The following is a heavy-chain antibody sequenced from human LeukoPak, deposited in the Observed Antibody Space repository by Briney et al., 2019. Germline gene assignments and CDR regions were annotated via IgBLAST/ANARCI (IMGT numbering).Heavy chain of an antibody. CDR2: INPNSGGT. J-gene: IGHJ1*01. Sequence: ASVKVSCKASGYTFTGYYMHWVRQAPGQGLEWTGWINPNSGGTNYAQKFQGRVTMTRDTSISTAYMELSRLRSDDTAVYYCARIYSNYVGKYFRHWGQGTLVTVSS. V-gene: IGHV1-2*02. CDR3: ARIYSNYVGKYFRH. D-gene: IGHD4-11*01. CDR1: GYTFTGYY.